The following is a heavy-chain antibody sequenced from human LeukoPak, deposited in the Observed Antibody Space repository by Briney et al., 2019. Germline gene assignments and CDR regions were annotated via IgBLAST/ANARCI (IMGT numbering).Heavy chain of an antibody. CDR3: ATSLYSSNWFDP. Sequence: PSETLSLTCTVSGGSISSSSYYRGWIRQPPGKGLEWIGSIYYSGSTYYNPSLKSRVTISVDTSRSQFSLKLSSVTAADTAVYYCATSLYSSNWFDPWGQGTLVTVSS. J-gene: IGHJ5*02. CDR1: GGSISSSSYY. CDR2: IYYSGST. D-gene: IGHD6-13*01. V-gene: IGHV4-39*07.